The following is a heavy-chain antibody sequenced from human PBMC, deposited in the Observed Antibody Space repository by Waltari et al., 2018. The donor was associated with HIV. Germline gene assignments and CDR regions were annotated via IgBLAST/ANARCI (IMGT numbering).Heavy chain of an antibody. D-gene: IGHD3-22*01. V-gene: IGHV4-59*01. CDR1: GGSISSSY. CDR2: IYYSGST. CDR3: ARVRITMIVARPNDAFDI. J-gene: IGHJ3*02. Sequence: QVQLQESGPGLVKPSETLSLTCPVSGGSISSSYWSWIRQPPGKGLEWIGHIYYSGSTNYNPSLKSRVTISLDTSKNQFSLKLSSVTAADTAVYYCARVRITMIVARPNDAFDIWGQGTMVTVSS.